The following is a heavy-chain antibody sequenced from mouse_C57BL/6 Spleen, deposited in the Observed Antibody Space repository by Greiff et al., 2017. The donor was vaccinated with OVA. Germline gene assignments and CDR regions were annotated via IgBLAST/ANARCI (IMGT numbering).Heavy chain of an antibody. CDR2: IDPSDSYT. Sequence: QVQLQQSGAELVRPGTSVKLSCKASGYTFTSYWMHWVKQRPGQGLEWIGVIDPSDSYTNYNQKFKGKATLTVDTSSSTAYMQLSSLTSEDSAVYYCARSTYITTVVATDAMDYWGQGTSVTVSS. V-gene: IGHV1-59*01. J-gene: IGHJ4*01. D-gene: IGHD1-1*01. CDR3: ARSTYITTVVATDAMDY. CDR1: GYTFTSYW.